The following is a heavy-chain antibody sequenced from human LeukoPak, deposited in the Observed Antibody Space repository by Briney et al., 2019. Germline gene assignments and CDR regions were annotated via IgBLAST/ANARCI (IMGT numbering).Heavy chain of an antibody. D-gene: IGHD3-10*01. CDR2: ISGSGGST. CDR1: GFTFSSYA. Sequence: PGGSLRLSCAASGFTFSSYAMSWVRQAPGKGLEWVSAISGSGGSTYYADSVKGRFTISRDNSKNTLYLQMNSLRAEDTAVYYCAKVYYYGSGSYYSFDYWGQGTLVTVSS. J-gene: IGHJ4*02. V-gene: IGHV3-23*01. CDR3: AKVYYYGSGSYYSFDY.